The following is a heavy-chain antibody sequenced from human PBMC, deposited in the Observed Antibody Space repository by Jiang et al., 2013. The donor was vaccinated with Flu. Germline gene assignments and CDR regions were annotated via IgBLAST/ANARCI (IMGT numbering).Heavy chain of an antibody. CDR2: IYYSGST. CDR1: GGSISSGGYY. J-gene: IGHJ4*02. V-gene: IGHV4-31*03. CDR3: ARGGLDGGLTPGY. D-gene: IGHD3/OR15-3a*01. Sequence: LTCTVSGGSISSGGYYWSWIRQHPGKGLEWIGYIYYSGSTYYNPSLKSRVTISVDTSKNQFSLKLSSVTAADTAVYYCARGGLDGGLTPGYWGQGTLVTVSS.